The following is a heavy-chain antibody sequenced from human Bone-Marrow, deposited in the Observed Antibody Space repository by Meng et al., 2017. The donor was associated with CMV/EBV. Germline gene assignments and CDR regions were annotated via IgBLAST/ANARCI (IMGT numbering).Heavy chain of an antibody. Sequence: GESLKISCAASGFSFSTSGMHWVRQAPGKGLEWVAVISYDGSNKYYADSVKGRFTISRDNSKNTLYLQMNSLRAEDTAVYYCARDKDIVVVPAVTYYYYYGMDVWGQGTTVTVSS. CDR2: ISYDGSNK. J-gene: IGHJ6*02. CDR3: ARDKDIVVVPAVTYYYYYGMDV. D-gene: IGHD2-2*01. CDR1: GFSFSTSG. V-gene: IGHV3-30*19.